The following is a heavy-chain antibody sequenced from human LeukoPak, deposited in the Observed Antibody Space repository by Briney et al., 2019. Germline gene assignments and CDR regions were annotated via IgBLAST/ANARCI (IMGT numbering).Heavy chain of an antibody. CDR3: ARPGWAIVVVPAAIDDYWFDP. CDR1: GYTFTSYG. V-gene: IGHV1-18*01. D-gene: IGHD2-2*01. CDR2: ISAYNGNT. Sequence: ASVKVSCKASGYTFTSYGISWVRQAPGQGLEWMGWISAYNGNTNYAQKLQGRVPITTDTSTSTAYRELRRLSSDDTAVYYCARPGWAIVVVPAAIDDYWFDPWGQGTLVTVSS. J-gene: IGHJ5*02.